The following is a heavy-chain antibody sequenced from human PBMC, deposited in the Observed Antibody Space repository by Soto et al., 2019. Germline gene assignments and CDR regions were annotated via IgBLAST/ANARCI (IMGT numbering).Heavy chain of an antibody. CDR2: ISYDGSNK. D-gene: IGHD2-2*01. Sequence: GGSLRLSCAASGFTFSSYAMHWVRQAPGKGLEWVAVISYDGSNKYYADSVKGRFTISRDNSKNTLYLQMNSLRAEDTAVYYCAKASGYCSSASCSRLIYYYYGMDVWGQGTTVTVSS. V-gene: IGHV3-30-3*01. CDR3: AKASGYCSSASCSRLIYYYYGMDV. CDR1: GFTFSSYA. J-gene: IGHJ6*02.